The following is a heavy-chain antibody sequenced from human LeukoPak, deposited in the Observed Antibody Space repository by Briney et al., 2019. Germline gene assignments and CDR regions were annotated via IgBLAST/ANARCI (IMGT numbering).Heavy chain of an antibody. V-gene: IGHV4-59*01. J-gene: IGHJ6*02. CDR1: GGSISSYY. D-gene: IGHD3-3*01. CDR2: IYYSGST. Sequence: AETLSLTCTVSGGSISSYYWSWIRQPPGKGLEWIGYIYYSGSTNYNPSLKSRVTISVDTSKNQFSLKLSSVTAADTAVYYCARGGSYDFWSGYFYGMDVWGQGTTVTVSS. CDR3: ARGGSYDFWSGYFYGMDV.